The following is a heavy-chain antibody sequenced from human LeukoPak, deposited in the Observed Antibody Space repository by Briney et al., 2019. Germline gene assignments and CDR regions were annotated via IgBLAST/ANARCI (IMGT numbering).Heavy chain of an antibody. J-gene: IGHJ4*02. D-gene: IGHD2-15*01. CDR2: ISFDGSNK. CDR3: ARGNVAVSRDY. Sequence: GGSLRLSCAASGFTFSASRMHWVRQAPGKGLEWVAVISFDGSNKYYADSVQGRFTISTDNSRNTLFLQMNSLRAEDTAVYYCARGNVAVSRDYWGQGTLATVSS. CDR1: GFTFSASR. V-gene: IGHV3-30*03.